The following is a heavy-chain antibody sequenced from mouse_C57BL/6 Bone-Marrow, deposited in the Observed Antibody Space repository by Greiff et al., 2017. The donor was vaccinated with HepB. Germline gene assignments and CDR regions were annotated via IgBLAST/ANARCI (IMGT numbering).Heavy chain of an antibody. CDR3: TRTDYYGSSSWFAY. CDR1: GFTFSSYA. J-gene: IGHJ3*01. D-gene: IGHD1-1*01. CDR2: ISSGGDYI. V-gene: IGHV5-9-1*02. Sequence: EVQRVESGEGLVKPGGSLKLSCAASGFTFSSYAMSWVRQTPAKRLEWVAYISSGGDYIYYADTVKGRFTISRDNARNTLYLQMSSLKSEDTAMYYCTRTDYYGSSSWFAYWGQGTLVTVSA.